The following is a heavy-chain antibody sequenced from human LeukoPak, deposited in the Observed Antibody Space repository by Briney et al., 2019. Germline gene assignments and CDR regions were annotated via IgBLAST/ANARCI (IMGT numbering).Heavy chain of an antibody. CDR3: ARAGVYSGSYYGY. CDR1: GLAFSSYW. Sequence: PGRSLRLSSAATGLAFSSYWMHWVRQAPGKGLLWLSRIDSDGSTTNYADSVKCRFTISSDNAKNTLNLQLTSLRSQDNYAYYCARAGVYSGSYYGYWGQGTVVNVSS. J-gene: IGHJ4*02. D-gene: IGHD1-26*01. CDR2: IDSDGSTT. V-gene: IGHV3-74*01.